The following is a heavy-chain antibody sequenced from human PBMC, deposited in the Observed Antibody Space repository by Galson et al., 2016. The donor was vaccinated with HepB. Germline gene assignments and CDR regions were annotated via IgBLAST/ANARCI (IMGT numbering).Heavy chain of an antibody. CDR3: AKRHEYCPPVGCSVDY. J-gene: IGHJ4*02. Sequence: SLILSCAASGYALRNYGMHWVRQAPGKGLEWVAADSMDGRRKFYADSVKGRFTISRDNSNNMLFLQMSSLRADDTAVYYCAKRHEYCPPVGCSVDYWGQGTLVSVSS. D-gene: IGHD2/OR15-2a*01. CDR1: GYALRNYG. CDR2: DSMDGRRK. V-gene: IGHV3-30*18.